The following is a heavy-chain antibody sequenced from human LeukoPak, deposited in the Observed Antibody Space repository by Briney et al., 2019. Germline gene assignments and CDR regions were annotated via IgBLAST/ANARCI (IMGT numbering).Heavy chain of an antibody. V-gene: IGHV4-59*01. CDR3: ARDKYYYGSGSHHFDY. J-gene: IGHJ4*02. Sequence: SETLSPTCTVSGGSISSYYWSWIRQPPGKGLEWIGYIYYSGSTNYNPSLKSRVTISVDTSKNQFSLKLSSVTVADTAVYYCARDKYYYGSGSHHFDYWGQGTLVTVSS. CDR1: GGSISSYY. D-gene: IGHD3-10*01. CDR2: IYYSGST.